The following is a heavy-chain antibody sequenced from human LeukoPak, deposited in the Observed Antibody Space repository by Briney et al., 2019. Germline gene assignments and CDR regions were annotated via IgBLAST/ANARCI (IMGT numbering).Heavy chain of an antibody. J-gene: IGHJ4*02. CDR2: IIPILGTA. D-gene: IGHD3-22*01. CDR1: GGTFSSYA. CDR3: ATPGGGIEKYYYDSSGLFDY. V-gene: IGHV1-69*10. Sequence: ASVKVSCKASGGTFSSYAISWVRQAPGQGLEWMGGIIPILGTANYAQKFQGRVTITADKSTSTAYMELSSLRSEDTAVYYCATPGGGIEKYYYDSSGLFDYWGQGTLVTVSS.